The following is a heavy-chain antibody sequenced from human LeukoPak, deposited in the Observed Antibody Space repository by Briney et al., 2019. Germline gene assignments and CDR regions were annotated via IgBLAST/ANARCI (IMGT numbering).Heavy chain of an antibody. Sequence: ASVEVSCKASGGTFSSYAISWVRQAPGQGLEWMGGIIPIFGTANYAQKFQGRVTITADESTSTAYMELSSLRSEDTAVYYCARGPPIEYVWSSGYFDYWGQGTLVTVSS. CDR1: GGTFSSYA. J-gene: IGHJ4*02. CDR3: ARGPPIEYVWSSGYFDY. CDR2: IIPIFGTA. D-gene: IGHD3-22*01. V-gene: IGHV1-69*01.